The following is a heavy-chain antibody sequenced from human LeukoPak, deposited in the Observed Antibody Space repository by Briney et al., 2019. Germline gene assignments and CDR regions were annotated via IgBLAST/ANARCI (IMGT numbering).Heavy chain of an antibody. D-gene: IGHD3-22*01. V-gene: IGHV3-30*02. CDR1: GFTFSSYG. J-gene: IGHJ4*02. Sequence: GSLRLSCAASGFTFSSYGMHWVRQAPGKGLEWVAFIRYDGSNKYYADSVKGRFTISRDNSKNTLYLQMNSLRAEDTAVYYCAKHFTYYYDSSGYSIGYWGQGTLVTVSS. CDR2: IRYDGSNK. CDR3: AKHFTYYYDSSGYSIGY.